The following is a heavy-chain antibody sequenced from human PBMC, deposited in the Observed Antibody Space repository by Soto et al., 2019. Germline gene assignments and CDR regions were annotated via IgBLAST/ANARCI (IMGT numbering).Heavy chain of an antibody. V-gene: IGHV3-30-3*01. CDR3: ARGYEFWSGYYYPYGMDV. CDR2: ISYDGSNK. Sequence: QVQLVESGGGVVQPGRSLRLSCAASGFTFSSYAMHWVRQAPGKGLEWVAVISYDGSNKNHADTVKGRFTISRDNSKNTLYLQMNRRRDEDTAVYYCARGYEFWSGYYYPYGMDVWGQGTTVSGSS. D-gene: IGHD3-3*01. J-gene: IGHJ6*02. CDR1: GFTFSSYA.